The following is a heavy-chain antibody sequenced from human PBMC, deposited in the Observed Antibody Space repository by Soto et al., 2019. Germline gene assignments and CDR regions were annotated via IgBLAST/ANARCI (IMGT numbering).Heavy chain of an antibody. V-gene: IGHV3-33*01. J-gene: IGHJ4*02. CDR1: GFTFSSYG. D-gene: IGHD3-22*01. CDR3: ARGVYYDAYXDY. CDR2: IWYDGSNK. Sequence: PGGSLRLSCAASGFTFSSYGMHWVRQAPGKGLEWVAVIWYDGSNKYYADSVKGRFTISRDNSKNTLYLQMNSLRAEDTAVYYCARGVYYDAYXDYWGQGTLVTVSS.